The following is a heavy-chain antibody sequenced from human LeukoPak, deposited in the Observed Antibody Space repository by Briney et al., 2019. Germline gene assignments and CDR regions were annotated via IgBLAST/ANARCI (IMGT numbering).Heavy chain of an antibody. J-gene: IGHJ4*02. D-gene: IGHD3-9*01. CDR2: ISAYNGNT. V-gene: IGHV1-18*01. Sequence: ASVKVSCKASGYTFTSYGISWVRQAPGQGLEWMGWISAYNGNTNYAQKLQGRVTMTTDTSTSTAYMELRSLGSDDTAVYYCAREGSGYDILTGYYREGNFDYWGQGTLVTVSS. CDR3: AREGSGYDILTGYYREGNFDY. CDR1: GYTFTSYG.